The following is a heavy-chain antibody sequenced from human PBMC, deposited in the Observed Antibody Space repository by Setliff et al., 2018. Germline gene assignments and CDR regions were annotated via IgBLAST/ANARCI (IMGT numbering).Heavy chain of an antibody. CDR1: GFSLNTPGEG. CDR3: ALRRGNEWHLVRWFDP. CDR2: VYWDGDQ. V-gene: IGHV2-5*02. D-gene: IGHD6-6*01. Sequence: PTLENPTQTLTLPCTFSGFSLNTPGEGVGWIRQPPGKALEVLALVYWDGDQRYSPSLNSRLSITKDSSKSQVFLTMTNMDPVDTATYYCALRRGNEWHLVRWFDPWGPGIQVTVSS. J-gene: IGHJ5*02.